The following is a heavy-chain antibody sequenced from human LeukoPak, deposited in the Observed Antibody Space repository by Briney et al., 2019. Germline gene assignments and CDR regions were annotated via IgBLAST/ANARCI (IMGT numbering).Heavy chain of an antibody. CDR1: GGSFSGYY. V-gene: IGHV4-34*01. J-gene: IGHJ4*02. CDR2: INHSGST. D-gene: IGHD3-22*01. Sequence: SETLSLTCAVYGGSFSGYYWSWIRQPPGKGLEWIGEINHSGSTNYNPSLKSRVTTSVDTSKNQFSLKLSSVTAADTAVYYCARRSSGTRSFAYWGQGTLVTVSS. CDR3: ARRSSGTRSFAY.